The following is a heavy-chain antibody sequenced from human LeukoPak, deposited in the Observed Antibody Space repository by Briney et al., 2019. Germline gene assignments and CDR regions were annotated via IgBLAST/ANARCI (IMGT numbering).Heavy chain of an antibody. CDR3: AREVETEALGY. Sequence: PGGSLRLSCAASGFTFSSYWMHWVRQAPGKGLVWVSRINSDGSSTSYADSVKGRFTISRDNAKNTLYLQMNSLRAEDTAVYYCAREVETEALGYWGQGTLVTVSS. V-gene: IGHV3-74*01. J-gene: IGHJ4*02. D-gene: IGHD1-14*01. CDR2: INSDGSST. CDR1: GFTFSSYW.